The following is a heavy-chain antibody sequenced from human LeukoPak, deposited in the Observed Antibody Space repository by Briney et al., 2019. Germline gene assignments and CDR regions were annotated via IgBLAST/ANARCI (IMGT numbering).Heavy chain of an antibody. CDR3: ASSFGEYFQH. J-gene: IGHJ1*01. V-gene: IGHV4-59*01. CDR1: GGSISSYY. D-gene: IGHD3-10*01. CDR2: IYYSGST. Sequence: SETLSLTCTVSGGSISSYYWSWIRQPPGKGLEWIGYIYYSGSTHYNPSLKSRVTISVDTSKNQFSLKLSSVTAADTAVYYCASSFGEYFQHWGQGTLVTVSS.